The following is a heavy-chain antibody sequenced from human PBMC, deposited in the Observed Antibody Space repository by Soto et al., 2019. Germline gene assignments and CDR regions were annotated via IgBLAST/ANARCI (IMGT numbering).Heavy chain of an antibody. D-gene: IGHD1-26*01. Sequence: AVKVSCKASGGTFSSYAISWVRQAPGQGLEWMGGIIPIFGTANYAQKFQGRVTITADESTSTAYMELSSLRSEDTAVYYCARDNRKMEWELLSYYFDYWGQGTLVTVSS. CDR1: GGTFSSYA. CDR2: IIPIFGTA. CDR3: ARDNRKMEWELLSYYFDY. J-gene: IGHJ4*02. V-gene: IGHV1-69*13.